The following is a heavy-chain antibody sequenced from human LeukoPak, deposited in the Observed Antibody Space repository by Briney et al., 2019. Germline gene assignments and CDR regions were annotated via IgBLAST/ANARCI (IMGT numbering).Heavy chain of an antibody. CDR1: GGSISSYY. V-gene: IGHV4-59*08. D-gene: IGHD3-16*01. J-gene: IGHJ3*02. CDR3: ARRTVLITYGAFDI. Sequence: PSETLSLTCTVSGGSISSYYWSWIRQPPGKGLEWIGYNYYSGSTNYNPSLKSRVTISVDTSKNQFSLKLSSVTAADTAVYYCARRTVLITYGAFDIWGQGTMVTVSS. CDR2: NYYSGST.